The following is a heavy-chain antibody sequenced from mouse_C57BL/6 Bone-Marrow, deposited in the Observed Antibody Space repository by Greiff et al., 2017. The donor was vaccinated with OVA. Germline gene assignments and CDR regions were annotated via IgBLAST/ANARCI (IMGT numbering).Heavy chain of an antibody. CDR1: GFTFTDYY. V-gene: IGHV7-3*01. Sequence: EVQVVESGGGLVQPGGSLSLSCAASGFTFTDYYMSWVRQPPGKALEWLGFIRNKANGYTTEYSASVKGRFTISRDNSQSILYLQMNALRAEDSATYYCARSESYGFAYWGQGTLVTVSA. CDR3: ARSESYGFAY. CDR2: IRNKANGYTT. D-gene: IGHD1-1*01. J-gene: IGHJ3*01.